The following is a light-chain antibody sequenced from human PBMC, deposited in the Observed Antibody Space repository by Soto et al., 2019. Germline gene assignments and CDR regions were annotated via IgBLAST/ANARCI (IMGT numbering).Light chain of an antibody. Sequence: EIVLVQSPGTLSLSPGERATLSCRASQSVSNNYLAWYQQKPGQAPRLLIYGASSRATGVPDRFSGSGTGTDFSLTITRLEPEDVAVYYCQQYGVSPLMFTFGQATKVGVK. CDR1: QSVSNNY. J-gene: IGKJ2*01. CDR2: GAS. CDR3: QQYGVSPLMFT. V-gene: IGKV3-20*01.